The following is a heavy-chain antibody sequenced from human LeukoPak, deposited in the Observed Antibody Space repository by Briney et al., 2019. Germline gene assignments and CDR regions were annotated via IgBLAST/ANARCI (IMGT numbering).Heavy chain of an antibody. V-gene: IGHV4-34*01. CDR2: INHSGST. J-gene: IGHJ6*02. CDR3: ARGHLNYYYSGMDV. CDR1: GGSFSGYY. Sequence: SETLSLTCAVYGGSFSGYYWSWIRQPPGKGLEWIGEINHSGSTNYNPSLKSRVTISVDTSKNQFSLKLSSVTAADTAVYYCARGHLNYYYSGMDVWGQGTTVTVSS.